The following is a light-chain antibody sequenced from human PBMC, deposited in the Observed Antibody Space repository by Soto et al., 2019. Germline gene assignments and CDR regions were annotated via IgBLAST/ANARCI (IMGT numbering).Light chain of an antibody. CDR1: QSVSFN. CDR2: GDS. V-gene: IGKV3-15*01. Sequence: IVLTQCPGARSVSPGGGGPRSWIASQSVSFNLAWYKQRPGQAPRLLMYGDSTRPTGIPVRFSGSGSGKEFTITISSLQYEDFAAYYCQHYNNWPLTFGRGTKVDIK. J-gene: IGKJ4*01. CDR3: QHYNNWPLT.